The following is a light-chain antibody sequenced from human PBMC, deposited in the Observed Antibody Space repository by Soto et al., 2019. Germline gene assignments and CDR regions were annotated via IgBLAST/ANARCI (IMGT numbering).Light chain of an antibody. J-gene: IGKJ1*01. CDR2: KAS. CDR1: EKNPSS. Sequence: IQVTRSASTLSASVGARVAITGRPNEKNPSSSAWYQQNAGRPPKLLIYKASTLQSGVPSRFGGSGSETEFTLTISGLQPDDFATYFCQQYVTSSRTFGQGTKVDIK. V-gene: IGKV1-5*03. CDR3: QQYVTSSRT.